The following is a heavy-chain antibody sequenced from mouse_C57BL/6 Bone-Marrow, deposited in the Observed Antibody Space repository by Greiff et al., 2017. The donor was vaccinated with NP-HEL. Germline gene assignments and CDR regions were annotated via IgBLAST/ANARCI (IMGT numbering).Heavy chain of an antibody. J-gene: IGHJ3*01. Sequence: QVQLQQPGAELVKPGASVKVSCKASGYTFTSYWMHWVKQRPGQGLEWIGEIDPSDSYTNYNQKFKGKSTLTVDKSSSTAYMQLSSLTSEDSAVYYCASYGNLAWFAYWGQGTLVTVSA. CDR3: ASYGNLAWFAY. D-gene: IGHD2-1*01. CDR1: GYTFTSYW. CDR2: IDPSDSYT. V-gene: IGHV1-69*01.